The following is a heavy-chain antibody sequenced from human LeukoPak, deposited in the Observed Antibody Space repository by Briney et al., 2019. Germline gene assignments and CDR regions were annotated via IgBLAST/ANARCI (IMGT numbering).Heavy chain of an antibody. CDR3: AREIWECQLLYPDY. V-gene: IGHV3-7*01. J-gene: IGHJ4*02. D-gene: IGHD2-2*02. Sequence: GGSLRLSCAASGFTFSSYWMSWVRQAPGKGLEWVANIKQDGSEKYYVDSVKGRFTISRDNAKNSLYLQMNSLRAEDTAVYYCAREIWECQLLYPDYWGQGTLVTVSS. CDR2: IKQDGSEK. CDR1: GFTFSSYW.